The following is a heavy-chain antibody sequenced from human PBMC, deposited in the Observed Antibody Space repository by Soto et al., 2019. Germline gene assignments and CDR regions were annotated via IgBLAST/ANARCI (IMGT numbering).Heavy chain of an antibody. CDR2: IKHDGRES. CDR3: TRGSGWSYY. J-gene: IGHJ4*02. Sequence: EVQLVESGGGLVQPGGSLRLSCAASGFTVSSYWMTWVRQAPGKALEWLANIKHDGRESNYVDSVKGRFTISRDNAENSGYLQMNSLRVEDTAVYYCTRGSGWSYYWVRGTLVTVSS. D-gene: IGHD6-19*01. V-gene: IGHV3-7*04. CDR1: GFTVSSYW.